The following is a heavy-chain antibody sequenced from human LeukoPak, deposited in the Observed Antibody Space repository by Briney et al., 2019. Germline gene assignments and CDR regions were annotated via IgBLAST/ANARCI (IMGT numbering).Heavy chain of an antibody. CDR3: ARSAYYYDSSGYCFDY. Sequence: SETLSLTCTVSGGSISSSSYYWGWIRQPPGKGLEWIGSIYYSGSTYYNPSLKSRVTISVDTSKNQFSLKLGSVTAADTAVYYCARSAYYYDSSGYCFDYWGQGTLVTVSS. V-gene: IGHV4-39*01. J-gene: IGHJ4*02. CDR2: IYYSGST. CDR1: GGSISSSSYY. D-gene: IGHD3-22*01.